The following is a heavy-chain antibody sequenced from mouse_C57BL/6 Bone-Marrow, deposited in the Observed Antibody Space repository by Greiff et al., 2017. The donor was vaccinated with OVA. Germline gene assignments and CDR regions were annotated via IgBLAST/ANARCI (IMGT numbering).Heavy chain of an antibody. J-gene: IGHJ4*01. D-gene: IGHD1-1*01. V-gene: IGHV3-5*01. CDR2: IYYSGTI. CDR3: ARVYYYGSSVQGYAMDY. CDR1: GISITTGNYR. Sequence: VQLQQSGPGLVKPSQTVFLTCTVTGISITTGNYRWSWIRQFPGNKLEWIGYIYYSGTITYNPSLTSRTTITRDTPKNQFFLEMNSLTAEDTATYYCARVYYYGSSVQGYAMDYWGQGTSVTVSS.